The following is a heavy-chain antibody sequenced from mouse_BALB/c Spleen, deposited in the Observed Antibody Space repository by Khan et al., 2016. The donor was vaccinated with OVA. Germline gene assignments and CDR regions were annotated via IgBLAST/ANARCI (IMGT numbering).Heavy chain of an antibody. D-gene: IGHD1-1*01. V-gene: IGHV3-6*02. J-gene: IGHJ1*01. CDR3: ARDYYGTSWCFDV. CDR2: IRYDGST. CDR1: GYSITSGYY. Sequence: EVQLQESGPGLVKPSQSLSLTCSVTGYSITSGYYWNWIRQFPGNKLEWMGYIRYDGSTNYNPSLKNRISITRDTSKNQFFLKLNSVTTEDTVTYYCARDYYGTSWCFDVWGAGTTVTVSS.